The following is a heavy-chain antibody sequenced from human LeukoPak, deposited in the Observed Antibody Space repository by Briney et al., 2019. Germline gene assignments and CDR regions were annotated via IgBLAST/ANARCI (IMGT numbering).Heavy chain of an antibody. CDR3: AKARSAVAGGYFDY. CDR1: GFTFDDYA. J-gene: IGHJ4*02. D-gene: IGHD6-19*01. Sequence: GGSLRLSCAASGFTFDDYAMPWVRQAPGKGLEWVSGISWNSGSIGYADSVKGRFTISRDNAKNSLYLQMNSLRAEDTALYYCAKARSAVAGGYFDYWGQGTLVTVSS. CDR2: ISWNSGSI. V-gene: IGHV3-9*01.